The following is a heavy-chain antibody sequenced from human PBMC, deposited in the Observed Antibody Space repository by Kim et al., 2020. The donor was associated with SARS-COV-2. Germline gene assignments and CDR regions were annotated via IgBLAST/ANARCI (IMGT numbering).Heavy chain of an antibody. CDR1: GGSFSGYY. CDR2: INHSGST. J-gene: IGHJ4*02. D-gene: IGHD4-17*01. Sequence: SETLSLTCAVYGGSFSGYYWSWIRQPPGKGLEWIGEINHSGSTNYNPSLKSRVTISVDTSKNQFSLKLSSVTAADTAVYYCARKRGLRWYFDYWGQGTLVTVSS. CDR3: ARKRGLRWYFDY. V-gene: IGHV4-34*01.